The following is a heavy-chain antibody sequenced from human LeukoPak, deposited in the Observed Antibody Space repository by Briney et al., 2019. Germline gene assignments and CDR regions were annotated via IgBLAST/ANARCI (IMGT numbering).Heavy chain of an antibody. V-gene: IGHV1-46*01. CDR3: ARGSGWS. CDR2: IKPGGGGT. CDR1: GYIFINYN. J-gene: IGHJ5*02. Sequence: ASVKVSCKASGYIFINYNIYWLRQAPGQGPEWMGKIKPGGGGTTYSQKFQGRLSLTGDPSTSTVYMELTSLISEDTAVYYCARGSGWSLGQGTLVSVSS. D-gene: IGHD6-19*01.